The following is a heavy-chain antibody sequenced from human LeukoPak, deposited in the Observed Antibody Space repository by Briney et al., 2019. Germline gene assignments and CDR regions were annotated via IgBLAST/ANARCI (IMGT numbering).Heavy chain of an antibody. CDR3: AKQFYGDYGAFNY. D-gene: IGHD4-17*01. CDR1: GFTFTSYA. Sequence: GGSLRLSCAASGFTFTSYAMNWVRQAPGKGLDWVSVISDSGGSTYYADSVKGRFTISRGNSKNTLYLQMNSLRAEDTAVYYCAKQFYGDYGAFNYWGQGTLVTVSS. J-gene: IGHJ4*02. CDR2: ISDSGGST. V-gene: IGHV3-23*01.